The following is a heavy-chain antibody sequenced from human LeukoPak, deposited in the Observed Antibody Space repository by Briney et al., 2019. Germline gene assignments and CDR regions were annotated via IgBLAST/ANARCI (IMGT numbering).Heavy chain of an antibody. J-gene: IGHJ6*02. CDR1: GYTFTSYD. Sequence: GASAKVSCKASGYTFTSYDINWVRQATGQGLEWMGWMNPNSGNTGYAQKFQGRVTMTRNTSISTAYMELSSLRSEDTAVYYCAIGGYCSGGSCYSYYYYYGMDVWGQGTTVAVSS. CDR3: AIGGYCSGGSCYSYYYYYGMDV. CDR2: MNPNSGNT. V-gene: IGHV1-8*01. D-gene: IGHD2-15*01.